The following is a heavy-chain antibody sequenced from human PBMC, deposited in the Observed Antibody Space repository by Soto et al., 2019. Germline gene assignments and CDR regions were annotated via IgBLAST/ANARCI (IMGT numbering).Heavy chain of an antibody. Sequence: QVQLVESGGGVVQPGRSLRLSCAASGFTFSSYGMHWVRQAPGKGLEWVAVIWYDGSNKYYADSVKGRFTISRANSKNTXXLPMNSLRAEDTAVYYCAREDYYYDSSGYSYYFDYWGQGTLVTVSS. CDR3: AREDYYYDSSGYSYYFDY. V-gene: IGHV3-33*01. CDR2: IWYDGSNK. CDR1: GFTFSSYG. J-gene: IGHJ4*02. D-gene: IGHD3-22*01.